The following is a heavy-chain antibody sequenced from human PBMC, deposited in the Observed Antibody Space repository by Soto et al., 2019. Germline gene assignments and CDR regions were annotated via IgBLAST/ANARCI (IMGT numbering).Heavy chain of an antibody. CDR3: ARDHYVYDILTGYGYYSGMGV. Sequence: PSETLSLTCTVSGGSISGGDYYWSLIRQPPGKGLEWIGYIYYSGSTYYNPSLKSRVTISVDTSKNQFSLKLSSVTAADTAVYYCARDHYVYDILTGYGYYSGMGVWGQGTTVTVSS. J-gene: IGHJ6*02. CDR1: GGSISGGDYY. CDR2: IYYSGST. V-gene: IGHV4-30-4*01. D-gene: IGHD3-9*01.